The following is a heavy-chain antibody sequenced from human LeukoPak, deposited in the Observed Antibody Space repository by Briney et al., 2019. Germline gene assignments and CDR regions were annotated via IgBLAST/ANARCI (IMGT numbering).Heavy chain of an antibody. CDR1: GFTFSSSS. D-gene: IGHD4-17*01. J-gene: IGHJ4*02. CDR3: ARGSIWKTTVTTGY. CDR2: ISSGSSYI. Sequence: GGSLRLSCAASGFTFSSSSMNWVRQAPGKGLEWVSSISSGSSYIYYADPLKGRFTVSRDNAKNSLYLQMNSLRAEDTAVYYCARGSIWKTTVTTGYWGQGTLVTVSS. V-gene: IGHV3-21*01.